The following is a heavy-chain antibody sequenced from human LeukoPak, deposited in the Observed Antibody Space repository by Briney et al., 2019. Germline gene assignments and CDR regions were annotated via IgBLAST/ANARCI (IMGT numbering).Heavy chain of an antibody. D-gene: IGHD2-15*01. J-gene: IGHJ4*02. CDR2: INPSGGST. Sequence: ASVKVSCKASGYTFTSYYMHWVRHAPGQGLEWMGIINPSGGSTSYAQKFQGRVTMTRDTSTSTVYMELSSLRSEDTAVYYCARVLRCGSGGSCYSNPFDYWGQGTLVTVSS. V-gene: IGHV1-46*01. CDR1: GYTFTSYY. CDR3: ARVLRCGSGGSCYSNPFDY.